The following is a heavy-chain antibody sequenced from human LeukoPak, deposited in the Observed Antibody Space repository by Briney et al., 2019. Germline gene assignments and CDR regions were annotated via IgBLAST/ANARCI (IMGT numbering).Heavy chain of an antibody. CDR1: AFTFSSYT. V-gene: IGHV3-23*01. CDR3: AKDGYVSWAYQLSHFDY. Sequence: GGSLRLSCAASAFTFSSYTMSWVRQAPGKGLEWVSDISNSGGSTYYADSVKGRFTISRDNSKNTLYLQMNSLRAEDTAVYYCAKDGYVSWAYQLSHFDYWGQGTLVTVSS. D-gene: IGHD2-2*03. J-gene: IGHJ4*02. CDR2: ISNSGGST.